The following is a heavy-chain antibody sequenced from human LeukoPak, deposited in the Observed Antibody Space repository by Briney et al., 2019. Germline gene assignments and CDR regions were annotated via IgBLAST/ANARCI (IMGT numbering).Heavy chain of an antibody. CDR2: ISYDGSNK. Sequence: GGSLRLSCAASGFTFSSYGMHWVRQAPGKGLEWVAVISYDGSNKYYADSVKGRFTISRDNSKNTLYVQMNSLRAEDTAVYYCAKDSSGYFEYFQHWGQGTLVTVSS. V-gene: IGHV3-30*18. CDR1: GFTFSSYG. D-gene: IGHD3-22*01. CDR3: AKDSSGYFEYFQH. J-gene: IGHJ1*01.